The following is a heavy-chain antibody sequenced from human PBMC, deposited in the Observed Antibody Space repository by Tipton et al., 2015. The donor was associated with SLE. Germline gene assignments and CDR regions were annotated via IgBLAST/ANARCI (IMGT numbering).Heavy chain of an antibody. D-gene: IGHD6-13*01. CDR1: GGSVSSGRYY. J-gene: IGHJ6*03. CDR2: IFISGST. Sequence: TLSLTCTVSGGSVSSGRYYWSWIRQPAGKGLEWIGRIFISGSTNYNPSLKSRVTMSVDTSKNQFSLKLNSVTAADTAVYYCARVRGGAAAGIYYYYMDVWGKGTTVTVSS. CDR3: ARVRGGAAAGIYYYYMDV. V-gene: IGHV4-61*02.